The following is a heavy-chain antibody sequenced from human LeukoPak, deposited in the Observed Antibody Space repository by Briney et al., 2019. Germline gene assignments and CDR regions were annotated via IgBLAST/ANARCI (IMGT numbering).Heavy chain of an antibody. CDR3: ARVYYGSGSYSLDY. CDR2: ISAYNGNT. Sequence: ASVKVSCKASGYTFTSYGISWVRQAPGQELEWMGWISAYNGNTNYAQKLQGRVTMSTDTSTSTAYMELRSLRSDDTAVYYCARVYYGSGSYSLDYWGQGTLVTVSS. D-gene: IGHD3-10*01. V-gene: IGHV1-18*01. CDR1: GYTFTSYG. J-gene: IGHJ4*02.